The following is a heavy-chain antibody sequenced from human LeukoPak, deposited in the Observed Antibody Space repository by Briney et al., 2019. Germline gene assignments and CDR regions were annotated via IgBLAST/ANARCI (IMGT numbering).Heavy chain of an antibody. V-gene: IGHV5-51*01. J-gene: IGHJ4*02. CDR1: GYSFTSYW. CDR3: ARLGHCTSTSCYQPADY. D-gene: IGHD2-2*01. Sequence: GESLKISCKGSGYSFTSYWIGWVRQMPGKGLEWMGIIYPGDSDTRYSPSFQGQVTISADKSISTAYLQWSSLKASDTAMYYCARLGHCTSTSCYQPADYWGQGTLVTVSS. CDR2: IYPGDSDT.